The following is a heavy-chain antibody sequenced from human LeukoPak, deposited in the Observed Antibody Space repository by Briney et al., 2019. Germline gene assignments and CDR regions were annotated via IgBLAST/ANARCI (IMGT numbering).Heavy chain of an antibody. J-gene: IGHJ4*02. CDR3: ARSSLAVYFDY. Sequence: PSETLSLTCTVSGYSISSGYYWSWIRQPAGKRLEWLGHVFTRGTTNYNASLEGRLTISLDTARNQFSLYLSSVTAADTAMYFCARSSLAVYFDYWGQGTLVTVSS. CDR1: GYSISSGYY. CDR2: VFTRGTT. D-gene: IGHD6-19*01. V-gene: IGHV4-61*09.